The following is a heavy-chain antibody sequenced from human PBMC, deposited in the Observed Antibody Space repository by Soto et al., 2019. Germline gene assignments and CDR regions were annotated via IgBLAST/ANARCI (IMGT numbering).Heavy chain of an antibody. V-gene: IGHV3-30*18. Sequence: PGGSLRLSCAASGFTFSNYAMHWVRQAPGKGPEWVAAISYDGRNKYYADSVKGRFTISRDNSKNTLDLQMNSLRAEDTAVYYCAKLLVAPNPDYWGQGTLVTVSS. J-gene: IGHJ4*02. CDR3: AKLLVAPNPDY. CDR1: GFTFSNYA. CDR2: ISYDGRNK. D-gene: IGHD5-12*01.